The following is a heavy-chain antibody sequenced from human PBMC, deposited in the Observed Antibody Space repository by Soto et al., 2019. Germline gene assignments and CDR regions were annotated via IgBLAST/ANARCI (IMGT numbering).Heavy chain of an antibody. Sequence: SETLSLTCTVSGGSISNYWSWIRQPPGKGLEWMGYIYYSGTTTNYNPSLKSRVTLSVDTSKNQFSLKLSSVTAADTAVYYCARLGGSYAVPHFDYWGRGTLVTVSS. V-gene: IGHV4-59*08. D-gene: IGHD1-26*01. CDR2: IYYSGTT. CDR3: ARLGGSYAVPHFDY. J-gene: IGHJ4*02. CDR1: GGSISNY.